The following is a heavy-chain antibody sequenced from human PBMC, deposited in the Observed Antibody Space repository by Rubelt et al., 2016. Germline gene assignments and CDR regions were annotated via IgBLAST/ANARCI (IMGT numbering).Heavy chain of an antibody. D-gene: IGHD6-19*01. V-gene: IGHV3-23*01. Sequence: LQLQESGPGLVKPSETLSLTCAVYGGSFSGYYWSWIRQPPGKGLEWVSAISGSGGSTYYADSGKVCFTISRYNSKNRLYLQMNSLRAEDTAVYYCAKDRSSSGWYALNFDYWGQGTLVTVSS. J-gene: IGHJ4*02. CDR3: AKDRSSSGWYALNFDY. CDR1: GGSFSGYY. CDR2: ISGSGGST.